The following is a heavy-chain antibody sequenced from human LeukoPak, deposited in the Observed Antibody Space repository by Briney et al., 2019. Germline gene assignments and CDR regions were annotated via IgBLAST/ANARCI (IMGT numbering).Heavy chain of an antibody. V-gene: IGHV3-21*01. CDR3: ATSALVRDPIEY. CDR2: ISTAGTYM. CDR1: GFTFSTNE. J-gene: IGHJ4*02. Sequence: GGSLRLSCAASGFTFSTNEMNWVRQAPGKGLEWVSSISTAGTYMYYADSVQGRFTISGDNAKNSLYLQMNSLRAEDMAVYYCATSALVRDPIEYWGQGTLVTVSS. D-gene: IGHD3-10*01.